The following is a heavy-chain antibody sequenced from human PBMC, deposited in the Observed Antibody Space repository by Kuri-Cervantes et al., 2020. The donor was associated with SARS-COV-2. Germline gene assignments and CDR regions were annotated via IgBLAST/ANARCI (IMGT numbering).Heavy chain of an antibody. CDR1: GDSFSSYS. Sequence: SVKVSCKASGDSFSSYSFNWVRQAPGQGLEWMGGIIPMFGTADYAQKFQGKVTITADESTSTVYMELTSLRSDDTAVYYCARVSPAVAWYYYYYMDVWGKGTTVTVSS. V-gene: IGHV1-69*13. CDR3: ARVSPAVAWYYYYYMDV. D-gene: IGHD6-19*01. J-gene: IGHJ6*03. CDR2: IIPMFGTA.